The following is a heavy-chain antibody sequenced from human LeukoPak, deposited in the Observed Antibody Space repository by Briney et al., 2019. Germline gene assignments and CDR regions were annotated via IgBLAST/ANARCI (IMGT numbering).Heavy chain of an antibody. CDR3: AREGVVAATPWFDP. J-gene: IGHJ5*02. Sequence: PGGSLRLSCAASGFTFSSYSMNWVRQAPEKGLEWVSSISSSSSYIYYADSVKGRFTISRDNAKNSLYLQMNSLRAEDTAVYYCAREGVVAATPWFDPWGQGTLVTVSS. CDR2: ISSSSSYI. CDR1: GFTFSSYS. V-gene: IGHV3-21*01. D-gene: IGHD2-15*01.